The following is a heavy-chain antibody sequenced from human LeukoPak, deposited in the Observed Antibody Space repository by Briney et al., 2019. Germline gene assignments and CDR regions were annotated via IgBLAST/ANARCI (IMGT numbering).Heavy chain of an antibody. Sequence: PGGSLRLSCAASGITFRSYGMRWVRQAPGKGLEWVAVISYDGSHKYYADSVKGRFSISRDNSKNTLYLQMNSLRADDTAVYYCAKGARGDTVTSIVGLNWFDPWGQGTLVTVSS. D-gene: IGHD4-17*01. CDR3: AKGARGDTVTSIVGLNWFDP. CDR1: GITFRSYG. CDR2: ISYDGSHK. V-gene: IGHV3-30*18. J-gene: IGHJ5*02.